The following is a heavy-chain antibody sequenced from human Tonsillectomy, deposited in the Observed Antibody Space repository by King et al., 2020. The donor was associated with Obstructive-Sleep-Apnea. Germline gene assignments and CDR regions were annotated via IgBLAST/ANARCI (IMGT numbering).Heavy chain of an antibody. D-gene: IGHD3-10*01. V-gene: IGHV3-21*01. J-gene: IGHJ6*02. CDR3: ARQDYDGSGTYYKNYYYGMDV. CDR1: GFTFSSYS. CDR2: SSSSSSYI. Sequence: VQLVESGGGLVKPGGSLRLSCATSGFTFSSYSMNWVRQAPGKGLEWVSSSSSSSSYIYYADSVKGRFTISRDNAENSLHLQMNSLRAEDTAVYYCARQDYDGSGTYYKNYYYGMDVWGQGTTVTVSS.